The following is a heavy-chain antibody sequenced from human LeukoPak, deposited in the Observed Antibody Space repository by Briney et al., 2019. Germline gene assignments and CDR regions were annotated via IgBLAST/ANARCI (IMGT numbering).Heavy chain of an antibody. D-gene: IGHD1-1*01. CDR3: ARGQLYYYYYMDV. J-gene: IGHJ6*03. V-gene: IGHV3-30*14. CDR1: GFTFSSYA. Sequence: GGSLRLSCAASGFTFSSYAMHWVRQAPGKGLEWVAVISYDGSDYYADSVKGRFTISRDNSKNTLYLQMNSLRAEDTAVYYCARGQLYYYYYMDVWGKGTTVTVSS. CDR2: ISYDGSD.